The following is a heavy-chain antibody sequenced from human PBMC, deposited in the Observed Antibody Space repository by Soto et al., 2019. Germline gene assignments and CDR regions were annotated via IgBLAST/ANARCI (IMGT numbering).Heavy chain of an antibody. J-gene: IGHJ4*02. CDR3: AKPNLYCSSTSCYDY. V-gene: IGHV3-23*01. D-gene: IGHD2-2*01. CDR2: ISGSGYST. CDR1: GFTFSSHA. Sequence: GGSLTLSCAASGFTFSSHAMSWVRQVPGKGLDWVSAISGSGYSTYYADSVEGRFTISRDNSTSTVYLQMNSLTDEDTSVYYCAKPNLYCSSTSCYDYWGQGTLVTVSS.